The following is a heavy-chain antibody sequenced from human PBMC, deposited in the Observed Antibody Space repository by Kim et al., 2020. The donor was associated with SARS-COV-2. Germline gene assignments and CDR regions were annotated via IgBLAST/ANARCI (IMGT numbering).Heavy chain of an antibody. D-gene: IGHD3-10*01. CDR3: ARGPSVVRAGWFDP. CDR1: GYTFTSYD. J-gene: IGHJ5*02. Sequence: ASVKVSCKASGYTFTSYDINWAPQATGQGLEWMGWMNPNSGNTGYAQKFQGRVTMTRNTSISTAYMELSSLRSEDTAVYYCARGPSVVRAGWFDPWGQGTLVTVSS. CDR2: MNPNSGNT. V-gene: IGHV1-8*01.